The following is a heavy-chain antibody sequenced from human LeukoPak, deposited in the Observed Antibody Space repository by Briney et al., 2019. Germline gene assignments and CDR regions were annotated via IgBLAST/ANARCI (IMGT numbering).Heavy chain of an antibody. D-gene: IGHD3-22*01. J-gene: IGHJ4*02. CDR1: GYSFTSYW. V-gene: IGHV5-51*01. Sequence: HGESLKISCKGSGYSFTSYWIGWVRQMPGKGLEWMGIIYPGDSGTRYSPSFQGQVTISADKSISTAYLQWSSLKASDTAMYYCARRRSYYYDSSGYYDYWGQGTLVTVSS. CDR2: IYPGDSGT. CDR3: ARRRSYYYDSSGYYDY.